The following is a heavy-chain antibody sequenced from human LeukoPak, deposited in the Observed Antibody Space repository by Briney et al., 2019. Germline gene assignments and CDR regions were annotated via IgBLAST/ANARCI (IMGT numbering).Heavy chain of an antibody. Sequence: PSETLSLTCTVSGGSISSYYWSWIRQPPGKGLEWIGYIYYSGSTNYNPSLKSRVTISVDTSKNQFSLKLSSVTAADTAVYYCARRHRPYYYGSGSYWYFDLWGRGTLVTVSS. CDR2: IYYSGST. CDR3: ARRHRPYYYGSGSYWYFDL. D-gene: IGHD3-10*01. V-gene: IGHV4-59*01. CDR1: GGSISSYY. J-gene: IGHJ2*01.